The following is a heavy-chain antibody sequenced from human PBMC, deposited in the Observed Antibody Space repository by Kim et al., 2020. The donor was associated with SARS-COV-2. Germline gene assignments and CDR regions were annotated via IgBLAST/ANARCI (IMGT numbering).Heavy chain of an antibody. CDR2: ISAYNGNT. D-gene: IGHD2-2*01. CDR3: ARDGDIVVVPAAMYYYYYYGMDV. CDR1: GYTFTSYG. Sequence: ASVKVSCKASGYTFTSYGISWVRQAPGQGLEWMGWISAYNGNTNYAQKLQGRVTMTTDTSTSTAYMELRSLRSDDTAVYYCARDGDIVVVPAAMYYYYYYGMDVWGQGTTVTVSS. J-gene: IGHJ6*02. V-gene: IGHV1-18*01.